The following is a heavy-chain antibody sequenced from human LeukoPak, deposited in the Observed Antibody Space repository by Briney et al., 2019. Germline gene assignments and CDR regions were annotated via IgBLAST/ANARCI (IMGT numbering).Heavy chain of an antibody. CDR3: AKDPNGDYIGTFDI. CDR1: KFNFNSYG. D-gene: IGHD4-17*01. V-gene: IGHV3-23*01. Sequence: PGESLKISCTTSKFNFNSYGMTWVRQAPGKGLEWVSSISGSGGSTQYAASVQGRFTISRDNSKNTLYLQMNSLRAEDTAVYYCAKDPNGDYIGTFDIWGQGTMVTVSS. CDR2: ISGSGGST. J-gene: IGHJ3*02.